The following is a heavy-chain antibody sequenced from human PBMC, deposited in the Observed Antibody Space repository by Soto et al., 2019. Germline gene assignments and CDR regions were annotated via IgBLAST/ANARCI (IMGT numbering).Heavy chain of an antibody. CDR1: GFPFTNYA. D-gene: IGHD1-1*01. CDR2: TGGGIGP. V-gene: IGHV3-23*01. Sequence: EVQLLESGGGVVQPGESLKLACAASGFPFTNYAMSWVRQAPGKGLEWVSTTGGGIGPYYADSVKGRFTISRDNPRSTLYLEMNSLRAEDTAIYYCAKMPDGVNSNSPYCWGPGILVTVSS. J-gene: IGHJ4*02. CDR3: AKMPDGVNSNSPYC.